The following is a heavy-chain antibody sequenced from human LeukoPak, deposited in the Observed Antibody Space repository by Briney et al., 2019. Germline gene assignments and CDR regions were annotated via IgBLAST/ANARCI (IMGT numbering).Heavy chain of an antibody. J-gene: IGHJ6*03. CDR1: GYIFTGYY. CDR2: INPNSGGT. Sequence: ASVKVSCKASGYIFTGYYIHWVRQAPGQGLEWMGWINPNSGGTNYAQKFQGRVTMTRDASISTAYMELSRLRSDDTAVYYCTRGSIAYYYMDVWGKGTTVTISS. D-gene: IGHD3-22*01. CDR3: TRGSIAYYYMDV. V-gene: IGHV1-2*02.